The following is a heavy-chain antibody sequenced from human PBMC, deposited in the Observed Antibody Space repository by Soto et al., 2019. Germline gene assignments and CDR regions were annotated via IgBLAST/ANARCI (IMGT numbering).Heavy chain of an antibody. Sequence: PGGSLRLSCAASGFTFRDYDMAWIRQAPGKGLEGVSYISSSSSTIYYADSVKGRFTISRDNAKNSLYLQMNSLRDEDTAVYYCAREPYGDYSGMDVWGQGTTVTVSS. CDR3: AREPYGDYSGMDV. CDR2: ISSSSSTI. CDR1: GFTFRDYD. J-gene: IGHJ6*02. D-gene: IGHD4-17*01. V-gene: IGHV3-11*04.